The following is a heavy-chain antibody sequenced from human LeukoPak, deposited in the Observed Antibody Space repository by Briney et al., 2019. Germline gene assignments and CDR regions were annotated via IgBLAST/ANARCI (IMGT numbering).Heavy chain of an antibody. V-gene: IGHV3-74*01. Sequence: GGSLRLSCAASGFTFSSYWMHWVRQAPGKGLVWVSRINSDGSSTSYADSVKGRFTITRDNAKNSLYLQMNSLRAEDTAVYYCARTYDFWSGYHDAFDIWGQGTMVTVSS. J-gene: IGHJ3*02. CDR2: INSDGSST. D-gene: IGHD3-3*01. CDR1: GFTFSSYW. CDR3: ARTYDFWSGYHDAFDI.